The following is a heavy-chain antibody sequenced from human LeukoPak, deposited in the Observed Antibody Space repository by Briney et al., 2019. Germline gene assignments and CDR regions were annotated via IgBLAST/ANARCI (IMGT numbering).Heavy chain of an antibody. J-gene: IGHJ4*02. CDR3: AKGMVRASKLCIDY. V-gene: IGHV3-43D*03. Sequence: PGGSLRLSCAASGFTFDDYAMHWVRQAPGKGLEWVSLISWDGGSTYYADSVKGRFTISRDNSKNSLYLQMNSLRAEDTALYYCAKGMVRASKLCIDYWGQGTLVTVSS. D-gene: IGHD3-10*01. CDR1: GFTFDDYA. CDR2: ISWDGGST.